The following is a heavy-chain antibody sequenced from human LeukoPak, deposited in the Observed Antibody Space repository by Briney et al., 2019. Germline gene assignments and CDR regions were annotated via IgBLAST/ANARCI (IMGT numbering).Heavy chain of an antibody. V-gene: IGHV4-39*01. Sequence: SETLSLTGTVSGVSISSSNNFWGWIRQPPGKGLEWIGSMHYRGTTYYIPSLKSRVTISVDTSKNQFSLKLSSVTAADTAVYYCARHEEEDGYNAKTFDFWGQGTLVTVSS. CDR1: GVSISSSNNF. J-gene: IGHJ4*02. CDR2: MHYRGTT. D-gene: IGHD5-24*01. CDR3: ARHEEEDGYNAKTFDF.